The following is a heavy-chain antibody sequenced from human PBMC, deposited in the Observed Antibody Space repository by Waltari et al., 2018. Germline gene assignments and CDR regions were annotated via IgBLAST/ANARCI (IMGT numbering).Heavy chain of an antibody. J-gene: IGHJ4*02. Sequence: QMQESGPGLVKPAETLSLMCSVSDFSISSGFYWGWLRQSPGKGLEWIGSISDSGTTSSNPALHMRVTIALDTDKNQFSLKLVSVPAADTAVFYCAREAGSVIDWYHDYWGQGILVTVSS. CDR1: DFSISSGFY. CDR3: AREAGSVIDWYHDY. V-gene: IGHV4-38-2*02. CDR2: ISDSGTT. D-gene: IGHD3-9*01.